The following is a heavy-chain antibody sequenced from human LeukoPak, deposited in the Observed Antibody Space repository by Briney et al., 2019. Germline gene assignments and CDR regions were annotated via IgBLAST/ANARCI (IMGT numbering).Heavy chain of an antibody. CDR1: GGSISSYY. D-gene: IGHD3-10*01. CDR3: ATIFVVRGLMTLDS. Sequence: SETLSLTCTVSGGSISSYYWSWIRQPPGRGLECIGYTYYSGSTNYNPSLASRVTMLADTSKNQFSLKLTSVTAADTAVYYCATIFVVRGLMTLDSWGQGTLVTVSS. J-gene: IGHJ4*02. CDR2: TYYSGST. V-gene: IGHV4-59*01.